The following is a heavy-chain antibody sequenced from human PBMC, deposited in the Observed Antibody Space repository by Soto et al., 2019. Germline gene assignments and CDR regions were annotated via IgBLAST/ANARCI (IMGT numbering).Heavy chain of an antibody. V-gene: IGHV4-59*01. D-gene: IGHD5-12*01. Sequence: SETLPLTCTVAGGSISTYYWSWIRQPPGKGLEWIGYIYYSGSTNYNPSLKSRVTISVDTSKNQCSLKLSSVTAADTAVYYCARDAGGYSAYVDFWGQGPLVTVS. CDR3: ARDAGGYSAYVDF. CDR1: GGSISTYY. J-gene: IGHJ4*02. CDR2: IYYSGST.